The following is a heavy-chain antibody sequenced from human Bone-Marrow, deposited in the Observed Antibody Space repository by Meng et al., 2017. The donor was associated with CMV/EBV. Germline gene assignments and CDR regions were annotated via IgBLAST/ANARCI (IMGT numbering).Heavy chain of an antibody. CDR1: GFTFSSYS. J-gene: IGHJ4*02. Sequence: GESLKISCAASGFTFSSYSMNWVRQAPGQGLEWVSSISSSSSYIYYAASVKGRFTISRDNAKNSLYLQMNSLRAEDTAVYDCARAGSGGYFDYWGQGTLVTVSS. V-gene: IGHV3-21*01. CDR2: ISSSSSYI. D-gene: IGHD1-26*01. CDR3: ARAGSGGYFDY.